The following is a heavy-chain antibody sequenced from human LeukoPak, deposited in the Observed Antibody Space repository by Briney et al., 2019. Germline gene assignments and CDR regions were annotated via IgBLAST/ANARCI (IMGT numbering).Heavy chain of an antibody. CDR1: GGSISSYY. D-gene: IGHD2-2*01. CDR3: ARHSADCTGTSCYLFDP. J-gene: IGHJ5*02. V-gene: IGHV4-59*08. CDR2: IYYSGNT. Sequence: SETLSLTCTVSGGSISSYYWSWLRQPPGKGLEWIGYIYYSGNTNYNPSLESRVTISVDTSKNQFSLKLRTVTAAGTAVYYCARHSADCTGTSCYLFDPWGQGTLVTVSS.